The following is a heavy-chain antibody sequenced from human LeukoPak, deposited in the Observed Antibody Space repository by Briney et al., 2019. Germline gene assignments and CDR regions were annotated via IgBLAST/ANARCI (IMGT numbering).Heavy chain of an antibody. D-gene: IGHD6-19*01. J-gene: IGHJ6*03. CDR2: IYTSGST. V-gene: IGHV4-4*07. CDR1: GGSISIYY. CDR3: ARHSSGWYFDYYYYMDV. Sequence: SETLSLTCTVSGGSISIYYWNWIRQPAGKGLEWIGRIYTSGSTKYNPSLKSRVTMSVDTSKNQFSLKLSSVTAADTAVYYCARHSSGWYFDYYYYMDVWGKGTTVTISS.